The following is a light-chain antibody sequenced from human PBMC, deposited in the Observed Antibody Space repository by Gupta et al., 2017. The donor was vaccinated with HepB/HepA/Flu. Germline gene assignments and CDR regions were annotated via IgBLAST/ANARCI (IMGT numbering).Light chain of an antibody. V-gene: IGKV3-20*01. CDR1: QSVSSSY. CDR3: QQYGSSSLT. J-gene: IGKJ4*01. CDR2: GAS. Sequence: EIVLTHSPGTLSCSPGERATLSCRASQSVSSSYLAWYQQKPGQAPRLLIYGASSRATGIPDRFSGSGSGTDFTLTISRLEPEDFAVYYCQQYGSSSLTFGGGTKVEIK.